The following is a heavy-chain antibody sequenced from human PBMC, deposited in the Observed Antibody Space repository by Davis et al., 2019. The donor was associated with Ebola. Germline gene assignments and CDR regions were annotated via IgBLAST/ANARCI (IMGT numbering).Heavy chain of an antibody. D-gene: IGHD2-21*01. J-gene: IGHJ4*02. CDR1: GFNFGSYS. V-gene: IGHV3-21*01. CDR2: ISDSSSYI. CDR3: APSGITCGGDCFDY. Sequence: PGGSLRLSCAASGFNFGSYSMNWVRQAPGKGLEWVSSISDSSSYIYYGDSVKGRFTISRDNAKNSLYLQMNSLRAEDTAVYYCAPSGITCGGDCFDYWGQGTLVTVSS.